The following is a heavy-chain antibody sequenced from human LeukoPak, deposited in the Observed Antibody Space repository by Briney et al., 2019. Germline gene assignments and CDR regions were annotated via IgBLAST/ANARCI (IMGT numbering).Heavy chain of an antibody. V-gene: IGHV1-2*02. D-gene: IGHD4-17*01. J-gene: IGHJ6*02. CDR1: GYTFTGYY. CDR2: INPNSGGT. Sequence: ASVKVSCKASGYTFTGYYMHWVRQAPGQGLEWMGWINPNSGGTNYAQKFQGRVTMTRDTSISTAYMELSRLRSDDTAVYYCASDTVTYYYYGMDVWGQGTTDTVSS. CDR3: ASDTVTYYYYGMDV.